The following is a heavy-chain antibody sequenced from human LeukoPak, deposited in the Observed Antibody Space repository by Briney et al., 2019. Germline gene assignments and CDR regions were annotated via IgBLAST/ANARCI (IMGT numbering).Heavy chain of an antibody. CDR3: PRQGGGWYYFDY. V-gene: IGHV4-59*08. J-gene: IGHJ4*02. D-gene: IGHD6-19*01. Sequence: KPSETLSLTGTGSGVSISSYYWSWIRQPPGKGLEWIGYTYYSGSTNYNPSLKSRVTISGDPSKNQFSLKLSSVTAADTAVYYCPRQGGGWYYFDYWGQGTVVTVSS. CDR2: TYYSGST. CDR1: GVSISSYY.